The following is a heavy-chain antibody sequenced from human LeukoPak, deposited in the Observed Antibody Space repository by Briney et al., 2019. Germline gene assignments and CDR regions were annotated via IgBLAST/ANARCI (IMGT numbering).Heavy chain of an antibody. V-gene: IGHV4-34*01. D-gene: IGHD2-2*01. CDR2: INHSGST. Sequence: SETLSLTCAVYGGSFSGYYWSWIRQPPGKGLEWIGEINHSGSTNYNPSLKSRVTISIDTSKNQFSLKLSSVTAADTAVYYCAREQYCSSISCPWDYWGQGTLVTVSS. CDR3: AREQYCSSISCPWDY. J-gene: IGHJ4*02. CDR1: GGSFSGYY.